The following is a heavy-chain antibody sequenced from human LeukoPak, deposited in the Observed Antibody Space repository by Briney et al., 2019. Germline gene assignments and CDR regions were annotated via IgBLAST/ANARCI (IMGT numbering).Heavy chain of an antibody. Sequence: ASVKVSCKASGYTFTSYYMHWVRQAPGQGLEWMGIINPSGGSTSYARKFQGRVTMTRDTSTSTVYMELSSLRSEDTAVYYCARWFTPGSYQPYFGYWGQGTLVTVSS. CDR3: ARWFTPGSYQPYFGY. D-gene: IGHD3-10*01. CDR1: GYTFTSYY. V-gene: IGHV1-46*03. CDR2: INPSGGST. J-gene: IGHJ4*02.